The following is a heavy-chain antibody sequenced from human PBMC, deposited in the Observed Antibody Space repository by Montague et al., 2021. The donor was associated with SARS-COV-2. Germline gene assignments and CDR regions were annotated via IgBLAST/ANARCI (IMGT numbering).Heavy chain of an antibody. V-gene: IGHV4-34*01. D-gene: IGHD4-11*01. Sequence: SETLSLTCAVYGESFSGFFWGWIRQPPGKGLEWIAEINDRGVTNYNYNPSLGGRVTISADTSKNQFSLKLRSVTAADTAVYYCARWDPQTLTVISLRGKSASDYWGQGTLVTVSS. J-gene: IGHJ4*02. CDR1: GESFSGFF. CDR3: ARWDPQTLTVISLRGKSASDY. CDR2: INDRGVTNY.